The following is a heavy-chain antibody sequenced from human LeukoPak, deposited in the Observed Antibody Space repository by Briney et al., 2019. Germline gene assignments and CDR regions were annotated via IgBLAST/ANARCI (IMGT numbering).Heavy chain of an antibody. CDR3: ARLVVIAAIGLSSGTDYFDY. D-gene: IGHD2-2*01. J-gene: IGHJ4*02. Sequence: WETLFLTCTVSGRSISSYYWSWIRQPTGKGLDWIGRIYSCGSTNYDPSLKGRFTISVDKSKNQLSPKLSSVTAADTAVYHCARLVVIAAIGLSSGTDYFDYWGQGTLVTVSS. CDR2: IYSCGST. CDR1: GRSISSYY. V-gene: IGHV4-4*07.